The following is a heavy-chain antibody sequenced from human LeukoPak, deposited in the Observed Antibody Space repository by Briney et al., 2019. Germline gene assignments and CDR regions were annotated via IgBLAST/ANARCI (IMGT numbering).Heavy chain of an antibody. D-gene: IGHD3-22*01. CDR1: GYTFTSYY. J-gene: IGHJ3*02. CDR3: ARVLKYYYDSSGHDSFDI. V-gene: IGHV1-46*03. Sequence: ASVTVSCKASGYTFTSYYMHWVRQAPGQGLEWMGIINPSGGSTIYAQKFQGRVTMTRERCRSTVYMELSSLRSEDTAVYYCARVLKYYYDSSGHDSFDIWGQGTMVTVSS. CDR2: INPSGGST.